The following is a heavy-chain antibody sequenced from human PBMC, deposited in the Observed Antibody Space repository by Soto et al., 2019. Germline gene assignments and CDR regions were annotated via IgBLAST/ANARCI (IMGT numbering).Heavy chain of an antibody. V-gene: IGHV3-9*01. CDR2: ISWNSGSI. CDR1: GFTFDDYA. J-gene: IGHJ4*02. D-gene: IGHD3-9*01. CDR3: AQVPKLRDFDWLLPYFDY. Sequence: EVQLVESGGGLVQPGRSLRLSCAASGFTFDDYAMHWVRQAPGKGLEWVSGISWNSGSIGYADSVQGRFTISRDNAKNSLYLQMNSLIAEDTALYYCAQVPKLRDFDWLLPYFDYWGQGTLVTVSS.